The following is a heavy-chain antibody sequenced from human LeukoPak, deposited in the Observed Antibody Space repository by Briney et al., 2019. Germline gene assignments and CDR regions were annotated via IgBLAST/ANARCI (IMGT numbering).Heavy chain of an antibody. V-gene: IGHV3-9*01. CDR2: ISWNSGSI. J-gene: IGHJ6*02. CDR3: AKDIADCSSTSYYNTAAGGYGMDV. CDR1: GFTFDDYA. Sequence: GGSLRLSCAASGFTFDDYAMHWVRQAPGKGLEWASGISWNSGSIGYADSVKGRFTISRDNAKNSLYLQMNSLRAEDTALYYCAKDIADCSSTSYYNTAAGGYGMDVWGQGTTVTVSS. D-gene: IGHD2-2*02.